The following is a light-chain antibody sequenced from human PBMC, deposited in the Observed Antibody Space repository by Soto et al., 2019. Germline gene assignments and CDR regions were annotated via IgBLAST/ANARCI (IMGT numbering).Light chain of an antibody. CDR2: GSY. Sequence: DIQMTQSPSSLSASVGDRVSITCRASQSIKTYLNWYQQKPGKDPKLLIYGSYNLQSGVPPRFSGNGSGTDFTLIISSLQHEDFATYFCQQSYFLPWTFGQGTKVDLK. CDR3: QQSYFLPWT. CDR1: QSIKTY. J-gene: IGKJ1*01. V-gene: IGKV1-39*01.